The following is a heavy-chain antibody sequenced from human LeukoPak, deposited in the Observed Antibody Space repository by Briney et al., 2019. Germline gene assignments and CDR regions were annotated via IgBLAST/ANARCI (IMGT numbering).Heavy chain of an antibody. V-gene: IGHV3-23*01. J-gene: IGHJ4*02. CDR2: ISGSGDNT. CDR1: GFTFSSYA. D-gene: IGHD6-13*01. Sequence: GGSLRFSCAASGFTFSSYAMSWVRQAPGKGLEWVSAISGSGDNTYYADSVKGRFTISRDNSKNTLYLQMSSLRAEDTAVYYCANARAAADYWGQGTLVTVSS. CDR3: ANARAAADY.